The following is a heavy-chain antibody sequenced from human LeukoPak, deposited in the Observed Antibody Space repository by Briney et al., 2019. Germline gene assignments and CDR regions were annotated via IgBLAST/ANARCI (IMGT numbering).Heavy chain of an antibody. Sequence: GASVKVSCKASGGTFSSYAISWVRQAPGQGLEWMGGIIPIFGTANYAQKFQGRVTITADESTSTAYMELSSLRSEDAAVYYCARSSSSGWYLAWYWSDPWGQGTLVTVSS. CDR3: ARSSSSGWYLAWYWSDP. D-gene: IGHD6-19*01. J-gene: IGHJ5*02. CDR1: GGTFSSYA. V-gene: IGHV1-69*13. CDR2: IIPIFGTA.